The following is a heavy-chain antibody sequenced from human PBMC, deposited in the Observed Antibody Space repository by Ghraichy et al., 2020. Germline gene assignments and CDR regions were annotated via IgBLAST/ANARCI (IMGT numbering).Heavy chain of an antibody. J-gene: IGHJ4*02. CDR3: ARVKDDFWSGYPLDY. Sequence: SYAASRFTFSSYSMNWVRQAPGKGLEWVSSISSSSSYIYYADSVKGRFTISRDNAKNSLYLQMNSLRAEDTAVYYCARVKDDFWSGYPLDYWGQGTLVTVSS. CDR1: RFTFSSYS. V-gene: IGHV3-21*01. D-gene: IGHD3-3*01. CDR2: ISSSSSYI.